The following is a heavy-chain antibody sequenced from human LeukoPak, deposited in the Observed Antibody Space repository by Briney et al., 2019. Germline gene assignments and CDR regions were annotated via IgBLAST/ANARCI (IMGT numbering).Heavy chain of an antibody. CDR1: GAPISDYF. V-gene: IGHV4-4*07. J-gene: IGHJ4*02. CDR2: IYISGST. Sequence: SETLSLTCTVSGAPISDYFWSWIRQSAGKGLEWIGRIYISGSTDYNPSLKSRVTMSIDTSKNQFSLKLSSGTAADTAVYYCARLGYNSGPGDFWGQGTLVTVSS. D-gene: IGHD6-19*01. CDR3: ARLGYNSGPGDF.